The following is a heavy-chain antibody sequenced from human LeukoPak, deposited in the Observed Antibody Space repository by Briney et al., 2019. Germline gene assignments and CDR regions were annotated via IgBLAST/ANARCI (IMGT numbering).Heavy chain of an antibody. CDR3: ARGYYDFWSGSYTGSLFSDY. Sequence: GESLKISCQCSGYRSSSYWIGWVRQMPGKGLEWMGIIYPGDSDTKYSPAFQGQVTISADASISTAFLQWSSLRASDTAIYYCARGYYDFWSGSYTGSLFSDYWDQGTLVTVSS. J-gene: IGHJ4*02. D-gene: IGHD3-3*01. CDR2: IYPGDSDT. V-gene: IGHV5-51*01. CDR1: GYRSSSYW.